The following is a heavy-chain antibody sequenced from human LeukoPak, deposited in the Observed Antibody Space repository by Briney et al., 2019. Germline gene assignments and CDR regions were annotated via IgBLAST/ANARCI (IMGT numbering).Heavy chain of an antibody. CDR1: GGSFSGYY. Sequence: PSETLSLTCAVYGGSFSGYYWSWIRQPPGKGLEWIGEINHSGSTNYNPSLKSRVTISVDTSKNQFSLKLSSVTAADTAVYYCARGGPSTVTTNWFDPWGQGTLVTVSS. CDR3: ARGGPSTVTTNWFDP. CDR2: INHSGST. J-gene: IGHJ5*02. D-gene: IGHD4-17*01. V-gene: IGHV4-34*01.